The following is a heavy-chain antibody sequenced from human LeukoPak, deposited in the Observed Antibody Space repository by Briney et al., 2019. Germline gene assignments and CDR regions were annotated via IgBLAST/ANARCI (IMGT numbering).Heavy chain of an antibody. J-gene: IGHJ4*02. Sequence: SGTLSLTCAVSGDSISNSNWWTWIRQPPGKGLEWIGEVYPSGSTNCSPSLKSRVTISVDKSKNQFSLTLSSVTAADTAVYFCGTTEHDSGDYWGQGTLVTVSS. CDR1: GDSISNSNW. CDR2: VYPSGST. V-gene: IGHV4-4*02. D-gene: IGHD6-25*01. CDR3: GTTEHDSGDY.